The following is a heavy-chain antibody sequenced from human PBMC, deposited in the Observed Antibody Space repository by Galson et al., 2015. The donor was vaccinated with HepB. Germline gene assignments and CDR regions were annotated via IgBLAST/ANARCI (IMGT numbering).Heavy chain of an antibody. CDR1: GFTFSSYV. V-gene: IGHV3-64D*06. J-gene: IGHJ6*02. D-gene: IGHD2-21*01. Sequence: SLRLSCAASGFTFSSYVMYWVRQAPGKGLEYVSAINTNGRSTYYAGSVKGRFTISRDNAKNTLYLQMSTLRAEDTGVCYCVKGVRSDSYYYNMDVWGQGTTVAVSS. CDR2: INTNGRST. CDR3: VKGVRSDSYYYNMDV.